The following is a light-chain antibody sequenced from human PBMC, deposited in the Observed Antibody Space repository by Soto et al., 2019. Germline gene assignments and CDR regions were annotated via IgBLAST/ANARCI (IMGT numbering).Light chain of an antibody. V-gene: IGKV3-20*01. CDR1: QSVSSDY. Sequence: IGLQQSPGTLSLAPGERASVSCMASQSVSSDYLAWYQQKPGQAPRLLIYGASSRATGIPDRFSGSGSGTDFALTINRLEPDDFAVYYCQQYGKSPLTFGQGTKVDI. CDR2: GAS. CDR3: QQYGKSPLT. J-gene: IGKJ1*01.